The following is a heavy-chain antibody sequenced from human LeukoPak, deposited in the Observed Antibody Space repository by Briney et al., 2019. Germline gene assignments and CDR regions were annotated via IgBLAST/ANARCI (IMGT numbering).Heavy chain of an antibody. CDR2: INHSGST. J-gene: IGHJ6*02. Sequence: SETLSLTCAVYGGSFSGYYWSWIRQPPGKGLEWIGEINHSGSTNYNPSLKSRVTISVDTSKNQFSLKLSSVTAADTAVYYCARGRRGYSGTYYYYGTDVWGQGTTVTVSS. CDR3: ARGRRGYSGTYYYYGTDV. V-gene: IGHV4-34*01. D-gene: IGHD5-12*01. CDR1: GGSFSGYY.